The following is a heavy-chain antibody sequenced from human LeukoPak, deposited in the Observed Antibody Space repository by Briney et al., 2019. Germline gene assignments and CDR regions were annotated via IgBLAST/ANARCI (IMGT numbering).Heavy chain of an antibody. J-gene: IGHJ4*02. CDR1: GGSINGYC. D-gene: IGHD6-13*01. CDR3: ARGQTAAGEIWYFDY. V-gene: IGHV4-59*01. CDR2: VNFSGST. Sequence: SETLSLTCTVSGGSINGYCWSWVRQPPGKGLEWLGHVNFSGSTKYNPSLESRVAILIDTSKKHSSLKLSSVTAADTAVYYCARGQTAAGEIWYFDYWGQGSLLTVAS.